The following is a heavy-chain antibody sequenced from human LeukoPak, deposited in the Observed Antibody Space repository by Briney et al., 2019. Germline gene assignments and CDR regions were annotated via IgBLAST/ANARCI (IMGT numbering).Heavy chain of an antibody. D-gene: IGHD5-18*01. V-gene: IGHV3-30*18. CDR2: ISYDGSNK. Sequence: PGGSLRLSCAASGFTFSSYGMHWVRQAPGKGLEWVAVISYDGSNKYYADSVKGRFTISRDNSKNPLYLQMNSLRAEDTAVYYCAKEGRLWALDYWGQGTLVTVSS. J-gene: IGHJ4*02. CDR3: AKEGRLWALDY. CDR1: GFTFSSYG.